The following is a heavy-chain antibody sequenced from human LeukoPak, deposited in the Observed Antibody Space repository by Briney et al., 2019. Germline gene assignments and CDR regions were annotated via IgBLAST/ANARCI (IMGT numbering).Heavy chain of an antibody. V-gene: IGHV4-39*07. CDR1: GGSISSSSYY. CDR3: ARVSWFGELLLDY. D-gene: IGHD3-10*01. CDR2: IYYSGST. J-gene: IGHJ4*02. Sequence: SETLSLTCTVSGGSISSSSYYWGWIRQPPGKGLEWIGSIYYSGSTYYNPSLKSRVTISVDRSKNQFSLKLSSVTAADTAVYYCARVSWFGELLLDYWGQGTLVTVSS.